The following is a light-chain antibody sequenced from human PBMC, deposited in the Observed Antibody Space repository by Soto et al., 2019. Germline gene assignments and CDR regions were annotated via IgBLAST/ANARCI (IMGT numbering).Light chain of an antibody. V-gene: IGKV3-20*01. J-gene: IGKJ1*01. CDR3: QQYDSSPT. CDR1: ETVTNNN. CDR2: DVS. Sequence: VFTQSPGTLSLAPGERATLSCRASETVTNNNLAWYQHTPGQAPRLLIYDVSNRATGIPDRFSGSGSGTDFTLTISRLEPEDFAVYYCQQYDSSPTFGQGTKV.